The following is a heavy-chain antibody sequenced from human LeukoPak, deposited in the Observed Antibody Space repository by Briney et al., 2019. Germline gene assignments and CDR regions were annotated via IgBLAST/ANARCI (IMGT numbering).Heavy chain of an antibody. CDR1: GYSFTTAS. V-gene: IGHV5-51*01. J-gene: IGHJ6*02. D-gene: IGHD2/OR15-2a*01. CDR2: IYASDSET. CDR3: ARAYFSSFGMDV. Sequence: GESLKISCKASGYSFTTASIAWVRKMPGKGLEWMGLIYASDSETRYSPSLQGQVTISADRSISTAYLLLSSLKASNTATYYCARAYFSSFGMDVWGQGTTVTVSS.